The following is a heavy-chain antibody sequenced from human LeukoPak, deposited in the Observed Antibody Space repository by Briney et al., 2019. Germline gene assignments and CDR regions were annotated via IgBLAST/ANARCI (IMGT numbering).Heavy chain of an antibody. Sequence: SVKVSCKASGGSFSSYVISWVRQAPGQGLEWMGGIIPMFGTANYAQKFQGRVTVTADESTSTAYMELSSLRSEDTAVYYCAREPLDSGGNAFDYWGQGTLITVSS. CDR1: GGSFSSYV. CDR2: IIPMFGTA. CDR3: AREPLDSGGNAFDY. J-gene: IGHJ4*02. V-gene: IGHV1-69*01. D-gene: IGHD4-23*01.